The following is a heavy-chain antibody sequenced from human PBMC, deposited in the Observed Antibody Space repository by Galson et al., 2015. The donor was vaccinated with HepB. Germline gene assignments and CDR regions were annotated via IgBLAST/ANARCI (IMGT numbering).Heavy chain of an antibody. J-gene: IGHJ4*02. V-gene: IGHV1-8*01. CDR2: LNPNSGNT. Sequence: SVKVSCKASGYTFTSYDINWARQAPGQGLEWMGWLNPNSGNTGYAHKFQGRVTMTRNTSISTADMELSSLRSEDTAVYYCARGNRRHMTPYYFDYWGQGTLVTVSS. CDR1: GYTFTSYD. CDR3: ARGNRRHMTPYYFDY. D-gene: IGHD1-14*01.